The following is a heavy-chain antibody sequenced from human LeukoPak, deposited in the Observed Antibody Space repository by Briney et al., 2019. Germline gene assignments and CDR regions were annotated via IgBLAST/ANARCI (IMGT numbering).Heavy chain of an antibody. CDR3: AKDNGAAAQYYYYYYMDV. CDR1: GFLFSSYG. CDR2: IRYDGSNK. D-gene: IGHD3-10*01. V-gene: IGHV3-30*02. J-gene: IGHJ6*03. Sequence: GGSLRLPCAASGFLFSSYGMHWVRQAPGKGLEWVAFIRYDGSNKYYADSVKGRFTISRDNSKNTLYLQMNSLRAEDTAVYYCAKDNGAAAQYYYYYYMDVWGKGTTVTISS.